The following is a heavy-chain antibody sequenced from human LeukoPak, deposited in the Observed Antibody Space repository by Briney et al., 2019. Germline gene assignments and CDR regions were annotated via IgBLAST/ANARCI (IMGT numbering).Heavy chain of an antibody. CDR2: IIPIFGTA. CDR1: GGTFISYA. V-gene: IGHV1-69*13. Sequence: GASVKVSCKASGGTFISYAISWVRQASGQGLEWMGGIIPIFGTANYAQKFQGRVTITADESTSTAYMELSSLRSEDTAVYYCASSLSRQDGYNLSWGQGTLVTVSS. J-gene: IGHJ5*02. CDR3: ASSLSRQDGYNLS. D-gene: IGHD5-24*01.